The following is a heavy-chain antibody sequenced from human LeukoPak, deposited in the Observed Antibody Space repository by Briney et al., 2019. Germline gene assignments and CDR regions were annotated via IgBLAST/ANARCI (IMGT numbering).Heavy chain of an antibody. CDR3: ARDFRRSGGVVPAAISWFDP. J-gene: IGHJ5*02. D-gene: IGHD2-2*01. CDR2: IYYSGST. CDR1: GGSISSSSYY. V-gene: IGHV4-39*07. Sequence: SETLSLTCTVSGGSISSSSYYWGWIRQPPGKGLEWIGSIYYSGSTYYNPSLKSRVTISVDTSKNQFSLKLSSVTAADTAVYYCARDFRRSGGVVPAAISWFDPWGQGTLVTVSS.